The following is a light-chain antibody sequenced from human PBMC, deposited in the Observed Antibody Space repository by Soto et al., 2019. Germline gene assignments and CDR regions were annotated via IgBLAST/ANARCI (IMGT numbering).Light chain of an antibody. CDR1: QSVSSN. CDR2: DAS. CDR3: QQRNSWPPLT. V-gene: IGKV3-11*01. Sequence: EIVLTQSPATLSLSPGERATLSCRASQSVSSNLAWYQQKPGQAPRLLIYDASNRATGIPARFSGSGSGTDFTLNISSREPQDFAVYYCQQRNSWPPLTFGGGTKVESK. J-gene: IGKJ4*01.